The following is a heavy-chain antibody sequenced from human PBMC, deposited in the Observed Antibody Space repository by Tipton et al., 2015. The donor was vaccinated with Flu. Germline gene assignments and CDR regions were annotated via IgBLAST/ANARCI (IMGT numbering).Heavy chain of an antibody. CDR2: INPNSGGT. CDR3: ARGGRLQTHLRRYYYMDV. CDR1: GYTFTGYY. J-gene: IGHJ6*03. D-gene: IGHD4-11*01. V-gene: IGHV1-2*02. Sequence: QSGAEVKKPGASVKVSCKASGYTFTGYYMHWVRQAPGQGLEWMGWINPNSGGTNYAQKFQGRVTMTRDTSISTAYMELSRLRSDDTAVYYCARGGRLQTHLRRYYYMDVWGKGTTVTVSS.